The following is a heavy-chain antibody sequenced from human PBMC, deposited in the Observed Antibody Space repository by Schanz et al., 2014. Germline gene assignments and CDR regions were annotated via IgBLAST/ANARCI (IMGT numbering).Heavy chain of an antibody. Sequence: VQLVESGGGVVQPGRSLRLSCAASGFTFSSYGMHWVRQAPGKGLEWVSAISGSGDNTFYADSVKGRFTISRDNSKNTLYLQMYSLRGDDTAIYYCAKDFTGSGIFFNWWGQGTLVTVSS. D-gene: IGHD3-10*01. CDR1: GFTFSSYG. J-gene: IGHJ4*02. V-gene: IGHV3-23*04. CDR3: AKDFTGSGIFFNW. CDR2: ISGSGDNT.